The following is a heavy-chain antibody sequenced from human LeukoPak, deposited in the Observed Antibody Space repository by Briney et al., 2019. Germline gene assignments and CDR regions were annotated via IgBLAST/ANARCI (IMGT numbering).Heavy chain of an antibody. CDR1: RFTFSSYG. Sequence: GGSLRLSCAASRFTFSSYGMHWVRQAPGKGLEWVAVISYDGSNKYYADSVKGRFTISRDNSKNTLYLQMNSLRAEDTAVYYCAKSMALGVIPLNDYHYGMDVWGQGTTVTVSS. CDR3: AKSMALGVIPLNDYHYGMDV. J-gene: IGHJ6*02. V-gene: IGHV3-30*18. CDR2: ISYDGSNK. D-gene: IGHD3-10*01.